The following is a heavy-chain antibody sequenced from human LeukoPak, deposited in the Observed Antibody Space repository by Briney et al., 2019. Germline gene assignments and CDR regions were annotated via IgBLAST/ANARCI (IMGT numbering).Heavy chain of an antibody. V-gene: IGHV1-69*05. Sequence: SVKVSCKAFGGTFSSYAISWVRQAPGQGLEWMGGIIPIFGTANYAQKFQGRVTITTDESTSTAYMELNSLRSEDTAVYYCAGDYDILTGPRGWFDPWGQGTLVTVSS. J-gene: IGHJ5*02. CDR2: IIPIFGTA. CDR3: AGDYDILTGPRGWFDP. D-gene: IGHD3-9*01. CDR1: GGTFSSYA.